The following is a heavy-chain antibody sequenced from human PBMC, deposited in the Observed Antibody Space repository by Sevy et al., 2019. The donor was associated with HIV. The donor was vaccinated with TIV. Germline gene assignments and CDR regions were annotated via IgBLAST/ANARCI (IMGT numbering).Heavy chain of an antibody. CDR1: GGSISSSSYY. V-gene: IGHV4-39*01. D-gene: IGHD6-6*01. J-gene: IGHJ6*02. CDR2: IYYSGST. CDR3: ARYSSSSPYYYYGMDV. Sequence: SETLSLTCTVSGGSISSSSYYWGWIRQPPGKGLEWIGSIYYSGSTYYNPFLKSRVTISVDTSKNQFSLKLSSVTAADTAVYYCARYSSSSPYYYYGMDVWGQGTTVTVSS.